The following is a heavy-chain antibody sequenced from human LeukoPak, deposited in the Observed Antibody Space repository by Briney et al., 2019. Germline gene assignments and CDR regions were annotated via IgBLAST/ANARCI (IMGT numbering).Heavy chain of an antibody. D-gene: IGHD3-3*01. CDR1: GGSFSGYY. Sequence: SETLSLTCAVYGGSFSGYYWSWIRQPPGKGLDWIGEINHSGSTNYNPSLESRVTISVDTSKNQFSLKLSSVTAADTAVYYCARRRDGTIFGVVLKYRYYFDYWGQGTLVTVSS. CDR3: ARRRDGTIFGVVLKYRYYFDY. J-gene: IGHJ4*02. CDR2: INHSGST. V-gene: IGHV4-34*01.